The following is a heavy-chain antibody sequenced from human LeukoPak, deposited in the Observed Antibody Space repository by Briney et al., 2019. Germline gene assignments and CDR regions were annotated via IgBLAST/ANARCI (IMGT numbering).Heavy chain of an antibody. V-gene: IGHV3-23*01. D-gene: IGHD3-10*01. Sequence: GGSLRLSCAASGFTFSSYAMSWVRQAPGKGLEWVSAISGSGGSTYYADSVKGRFTISRDSSKNTLYLQMNSLRAEDTAVYYCAKDSYYYGSGSKDFDYWGQGTLVTVSS. CDR1: GFTFSSYA. J-gene: IGHJ4*02. CDR3: AKDSYYYGSGSKDFDY. CDR2: ISGSGGST.